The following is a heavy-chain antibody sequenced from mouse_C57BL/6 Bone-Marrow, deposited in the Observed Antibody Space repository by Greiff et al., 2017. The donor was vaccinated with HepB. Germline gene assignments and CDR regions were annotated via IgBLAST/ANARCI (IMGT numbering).Heavy chain of an antibody. D-gene: IGHD1-1*01. V-gene: IGHV3-6*01. CDR1: GYSITSGYY. J-gene: IGHJ4*01. CDR2: ISYDGSN. Sequence: VQLQQSGPGLVKPSQSLSLTCSVTGYSITSGYYWNWIRQFPGNKLEWMGYISYDGSNNYNPSLKNRISITRDTSKNQFFLKLNSVTTEDTATYYCASPRSLFYAMDYWGQGTSVTVSS. CDR3: ASPRSLFYAMDY.